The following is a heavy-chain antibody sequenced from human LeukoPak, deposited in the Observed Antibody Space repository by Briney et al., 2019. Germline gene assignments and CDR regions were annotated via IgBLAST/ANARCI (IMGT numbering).Heavy chain of an antibody. V-gene: IGHV4-59*01. CDR1: GGSISGYY. D-gene: IGHD5-24*01. Sequence: PSETLSLTCSVSGGSISGYYWSWIRQPPGKGLEWIGYIYYSGSTNYNPSLKSRVTISVDTSKNQFSLKLSSVTAADTAVYYCARDRDGYNQAFDIWGQGTMVTVSS. CDR2: IYYSGST. CDR3: ARDRDGYNQAFDI. J-gene: IGHJ3*02.